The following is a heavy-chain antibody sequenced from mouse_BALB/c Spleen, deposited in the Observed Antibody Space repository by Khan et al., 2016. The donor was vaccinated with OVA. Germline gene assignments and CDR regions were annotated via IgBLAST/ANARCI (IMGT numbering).Heavy chain of an antibody. CDR3: ARNREPDYFDY. J-gene: IGHJ2*01. CDR2: IWAGGST. Sequence: QVQLQQSGPGLVAPSQSLSITCTVSGFSLTSHGVHWVRQPPGKGLEWLGVIWAGGSTTYNSALMSRLSISKDSSKSQVFLKMNSLQTDDTAMYYCARNREPDYFDYWGQGTTLTVSS. V-gene: IGHV2-9*02. CDR1: GFSLTSHG.